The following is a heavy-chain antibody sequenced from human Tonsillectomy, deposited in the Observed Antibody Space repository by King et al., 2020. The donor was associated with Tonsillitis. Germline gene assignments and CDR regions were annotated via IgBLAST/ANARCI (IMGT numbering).Heavy chain of an antibody. CDR2: ISSSGSTI. J-gene: IGHJ6*02. D-gene: IGHD2-2*01. Sequence: QVQLVESGGGLVKPGGSLRLSCAASGFTFSDYYMSWIRQAPGKGLEWVSYISSSGSTIYYADSVKGRFTISRDNAKNSLYLQMNSLRAEDTAVYYCARDGVVVVPAANPRYYYDMDVWDQGTTVTVSS. CDR1: GFTFSDYY. CDR3: ARDGVVVVPAANPRYYYDMDV. V-gene: IGHV3-11*01.